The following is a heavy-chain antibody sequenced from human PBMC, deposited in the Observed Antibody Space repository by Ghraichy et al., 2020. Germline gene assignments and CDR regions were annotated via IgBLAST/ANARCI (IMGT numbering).Heavy chain of an antibody. CDR1: GYTFTSYY. V-gene: IGHV1-46*03. CDR3: ARDLATFYDFWSGDVGVDY. D-gene: IGHD3-3*01. J-gene: IGHJ4*02. Sequence: ASVKVSCKASGYTFTSYYLHWVRQAPGQGLEWMGIINPNSGSTNYAQKFQGRVTMTRDTSTSTVYMELSSLRSDDTAVYYCARDLATFYDFWSGDVGVDYWGQGTLVTVSS. CDR2: INPNSGST.